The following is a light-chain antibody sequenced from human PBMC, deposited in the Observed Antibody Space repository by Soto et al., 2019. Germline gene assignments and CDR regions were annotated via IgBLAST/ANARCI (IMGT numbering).Light chain of an antibody. CDR3: QQFGGSPLYT. J-gene: IGKJ2*01. CDR2: DAS. Sequence: DIQMTQSPSSLSASVGDRVTITCQASQDISNYLNWYQQKPGKAPKLLIYDASNLETGVPSRFSGSGSGTDFTFTISSLQPEDFAVYYCQQFGGSPLYTFGQGTKLEIK. V-gene: IGKV1-33*01. CDR1: QDISNY.